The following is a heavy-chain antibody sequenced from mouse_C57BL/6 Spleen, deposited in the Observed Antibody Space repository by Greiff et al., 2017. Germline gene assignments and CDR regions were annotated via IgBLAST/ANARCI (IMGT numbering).Heavy chain of an antibody. V-gene: IGHV1-59*01. Sequence: QVQLQQPGAELVRPGTSVKLSCKASGYTFTSYWMHWVKQRPGQGLEWIGVIDPSDSYTNYNQKFKGKATLTVDTSSSTAYMQRSSLTSEDSAVYYCARSGDYGAGYFDDWGQGTTLTVSS. J-gene: IGHJ2*01. CDR2: IDPSDSYT. CDR3: ARSGDYGAGYFDD. CDR1: GYTFTSYW. D-gene: IGHD2-4*01.